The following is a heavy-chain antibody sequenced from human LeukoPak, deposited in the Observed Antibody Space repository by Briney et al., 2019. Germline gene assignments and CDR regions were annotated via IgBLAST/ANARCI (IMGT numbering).Heavy chain of an antibody. D-gene: IGHD6-13*01. CDR2: ISGSGGST. CDR3: AKRRAAAGLIDY. J-gene: IGHJ4*02. V-gene: IGHV3-23*01. CDR1: GFTFSSYA. Sequence: GGSLRLSCAASGFTFSSYAMSWVRQAPGKGLEWVSAISGSGGSTYYADSVKGRFTISRDNSKNTLYLQMNSLRAEDTAVYYSAKRRAAAGLIDYWGQGTLVTVSS.